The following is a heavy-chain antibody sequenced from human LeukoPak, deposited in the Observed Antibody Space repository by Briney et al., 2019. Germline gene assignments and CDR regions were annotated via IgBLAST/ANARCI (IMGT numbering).Heavy chain of an antibody. D-gene: IGHD2-21*01. Sequence: SETLSLTCTVSGGSISDYFWSWIRQPAGKGLEWVGRIYSSGSTLYNPSLKSRVTMSVDTSKNQFSLRLTSVAAADTAVYYCARGPYCGDDCYFDSWGRGTLFTVSS. J-gene: IGHJ4*02. CDR1: GGSISDYF. V-gene: IGHV4-4*07. CDR3: ARGPYCGDDCYFDS. CDR2: IYSSGST.